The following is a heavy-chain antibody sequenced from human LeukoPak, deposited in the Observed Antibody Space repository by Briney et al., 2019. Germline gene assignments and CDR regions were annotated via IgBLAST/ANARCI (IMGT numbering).Heavy chain of an antibody. Sequence: GESLKISCKTSGYSFSKYWIGWVRQMPGKGLEWMGIIYPGDSDIKYSPSFQGQVTISADKSITTAYLQWSSLKASHTAMYYCAKYSGSYSKSFDYWGQGTLVTVSS. CDR1: GYSFSKYW. CDR3: AKYSGSYSKSFDY. J-gene: IGHJ4*02. CDR2: IYPGDSDI. V-gene: IGHV5-51*01. D-gene: IGHD1-26*01.